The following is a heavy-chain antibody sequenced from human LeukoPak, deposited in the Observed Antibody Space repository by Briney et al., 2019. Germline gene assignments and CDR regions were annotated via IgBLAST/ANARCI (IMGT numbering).Heavy chain of an antibody. CDR2: MNPVTGNT. D-gene: IGHD3-10*01. V-gene: IGHV1-8*01. CDR1: GFTFTNYD. Sequence: ASVKVSCKASGFTFTNYDINWVRQPTGQGLEWMGWMNPVTGNTGYARQFQGRITMPRDTSTSTAYMELRSLKSEDTAVYYCVRDGEGIAISVNYWFDPWGQGTLVTVSS. CDR3: VRDGEGIAISVNYWFDP. J-gene: IGHJ5*02.